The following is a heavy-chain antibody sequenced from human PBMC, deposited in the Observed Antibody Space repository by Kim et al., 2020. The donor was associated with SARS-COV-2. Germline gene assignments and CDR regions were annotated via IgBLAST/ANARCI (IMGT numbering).Heavy chain of an antibody. D-gene: IGHD5-12*01. CDR3: ARALRGYDLYYFDY. V-gene: IGHV4-59*13. J-gene: IGHJ4*02. Sequence: SETLSLTCTVSGGSISSYYWSWIRQPPGKGLEWIGYIYYSGSTNYNPSLKSRVTISVDTSKNQFSLKLSSVTAADTAVYYCARALRGYDLYYFDYWGQGTLVTVSS. CDR2: IYYSGST. CDR1: GGSISSYY.